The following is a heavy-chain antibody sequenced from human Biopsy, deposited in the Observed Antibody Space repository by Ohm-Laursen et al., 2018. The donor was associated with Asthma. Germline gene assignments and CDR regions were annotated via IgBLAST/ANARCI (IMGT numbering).Heavy chain of an antibody. CDR1: GYPFIGYH. CDR3: SRGQKSAGDRWFDP. J-gene: IGHJ5*02. Sequence: TSVKVSCKASGYPFIGYHIHWMRQAPRQGLECMGRINPNSGATNYAQKFQGRVTMTRDTSISTAYMEVSRLRSDDTAVYYCSRGQKSAGDRWFDPWGQGTLVTVSS. V-gene: IGHV1-2*06. CDR2: INPNSGAT. D-gene: IGHD6-13*01.